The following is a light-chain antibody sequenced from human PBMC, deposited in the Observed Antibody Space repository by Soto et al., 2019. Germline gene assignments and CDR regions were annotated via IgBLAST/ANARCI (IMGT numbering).Light chain of an antibody. CDR1: SANIGNNY. CDR3: VSWDDSLSGLV. V-gene: IGLV1-47*02. J-gene: IGLJ1*01. CDR2: SNN. Sequence: QSVLTQPPSASGTPGQRVTISCSGRSANIGNNYVCWYQHLPGTAPKLLIYSNNQRPSGVPDRFSGSKSGTSASLVISGLRSEDEADYYCVSWDDSLSGLVFGTGTKVTVL.